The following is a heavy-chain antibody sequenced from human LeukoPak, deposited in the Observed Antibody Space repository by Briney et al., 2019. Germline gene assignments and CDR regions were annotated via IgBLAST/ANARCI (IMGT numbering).Heavy chain of an antibody. CDR3: ARGAGGITGTTWYDY. CDR2: INWNGGST. J-gene: IGHJ4*02. D-gene: IGHD1-7*01. V-gene: IGHV3-20*01. Sequence: GGSLRLSCAASGFTFDDYGMSWVRQAPGKGLEGVSGINWNGGSTGYADSVEGRFTISRDNAKNSLYLQMNSLRAEDTALYHCARGAGGITGTTWYDYWGQGTLVTVSS. CDR1: GFTFDDYG.